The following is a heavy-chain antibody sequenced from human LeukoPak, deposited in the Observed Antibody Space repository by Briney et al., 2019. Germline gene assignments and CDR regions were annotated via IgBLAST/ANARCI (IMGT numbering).Heavy chain of an antibody. CDR1: GYTFTSYA. CDR2: INAGNGNT. V-gene: IGHV1-3*01. D-gene: IGHD6-19*01. CDR3: ARAPISSSGWYRWFDP. Sequence: GATVKVSCKASGYTFTSYAMHWVRQAPGQRLEWMGWINAGNGNTKYSQKFQGRVTITRDTSASTAYMELSSLRSEDTAVYYCARAPISSSGWYRWFDPWGQGTLVTVSS. J-gene: IGHJ5*02.